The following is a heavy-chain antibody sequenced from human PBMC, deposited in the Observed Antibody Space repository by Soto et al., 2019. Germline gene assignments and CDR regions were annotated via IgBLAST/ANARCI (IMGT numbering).Heavy chain of an antibody. CDR1: GVTFSSYA. D-gene: IGHD2-2*01. CDR2: ISYDGSNK. J-gene: IGHJ4*02. Sequence: QVQLVESGGGVVQPGRSLRLSCAASGVTFSSYAMHWVRQAPGKGLEWVAVISYDGSNKYYADSVKGRFTISRDNSKNTLYLQMNSLRAEDTAVYYCARAGDDIVVVPAAHSGNYFDYWGQGTLVTVSS. CDR3: ARAGDDIVVVPAAHSGNYFDY. V-gene: IGHV3-30-3*01.